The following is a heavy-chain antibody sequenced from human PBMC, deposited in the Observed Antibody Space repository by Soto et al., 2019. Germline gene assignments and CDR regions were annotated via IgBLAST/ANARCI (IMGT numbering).Heavy chain of an antibody. CDR2: IYYSGST. CDR1: GGSISSYY. D-gene: IGHD5-12*01. J-gene: IGHJ6*03. CDR3: ARHDVVVATSPGVNYYYYYMDV. V-gene: IGHV4-59*08. Sequence: SETLSLTRTVSGGSISSYYWSWIRQPPGKGLEWIGYIYYSGSTNYNPSLKSRVTISVDTSKNQFSLKLSSVTAADTAVYYCARHDVVVATSPGVNYYYYYMDVWGKGTTVTV.